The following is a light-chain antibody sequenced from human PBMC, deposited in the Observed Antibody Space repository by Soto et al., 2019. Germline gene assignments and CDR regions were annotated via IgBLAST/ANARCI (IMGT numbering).Light chain of an antibody. CDR3: QHYKNYPFT. J-gene: IGKJ3*01. CDR2: KAS. V-gene: IGKV1-5*03. CDR1: QSVSNW. Sequence: DTQMTQSPSTLFASVGDRVTITCRASQSVSNWLAWYQQKPGKAPKLLIYKASRLEGGVTSRFSGSGSGTEFTLTINSLQPDDFATYYCQHYKNYPFTFGPGTKV.